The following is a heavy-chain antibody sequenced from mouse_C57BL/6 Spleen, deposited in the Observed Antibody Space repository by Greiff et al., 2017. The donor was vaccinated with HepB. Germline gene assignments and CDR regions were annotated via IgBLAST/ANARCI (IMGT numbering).Heavy chain of an antibody. V-gene: IGHV1-64*01. Sequence: QVQLQQPGAELVKPGASVKLSCKASGYTFTSYWMHWVKQRPGQGLEWIGMIHPNSGSTNYNEKFKSKATLTVDKSSSTAYMQLSSLTSEDSAVYYCASPYGNYPCYFDVWGTGTTVTVSS. CDR2: IHPNSGST. CDR3: ASPYGNYPCYFDV. D-gene: IGHD2-1*01. J-gene: IGHJ1*03. CDR1: GYTFTSYW.